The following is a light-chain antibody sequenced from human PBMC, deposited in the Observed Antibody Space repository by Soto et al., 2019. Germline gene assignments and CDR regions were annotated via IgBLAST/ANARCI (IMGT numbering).Light chain of an antibody. Sequence: EIGLTQSPATLSLSPGERATLSCRASQSVSSYLAWYQQKPGQAPRLLIYDASNRATGIPARFSGSGSGTDFTLTISSLEPEDFAVYYCQQRSNWPPNPFGQGTRLAIK. CDR2: DAS. J-gene: IGKJ5*01. CDR1: QSVSSY. CDR3: QQRSNWPPNP. V-gene: IGKV3-11*01.